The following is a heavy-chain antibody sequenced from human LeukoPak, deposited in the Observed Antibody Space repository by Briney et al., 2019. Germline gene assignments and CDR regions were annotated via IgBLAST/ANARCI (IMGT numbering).Heavy chain of an antibody. CDR1: GFTVSSNY. D-gene: IGHD3-22*01. J-gene: IGHJ3*02. CDR2: FFRGGDT. V-gene: IGHV3-53*01. CDR3: ARAPDYYDSRAYAFDI. Sequence: GGSLRLSCAASGFTVSSNYMSWARQAQGRGLEWVSVFFRGGDTYYGDSVKGRFTISRDNAKDSLYLQMNSLRAEDTAVYYCARAPDYYDSRAYAFDIWGQGTMVTVSS.